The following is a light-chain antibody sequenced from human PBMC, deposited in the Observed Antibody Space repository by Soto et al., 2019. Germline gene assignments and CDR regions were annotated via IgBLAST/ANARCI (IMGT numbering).Light chain of an antibody. V-gene: IGKV1-5*03. CDR2: KAS. CDR3: QQYNSYSWT. J-gene: IGKJ1*01. CDR1: QSIISY. Sequence: DIQMTQSPSSLSASVGYRVTITCRASQSIISYLNWYQQKPGKAPKLLIYKASSLESGVPSRFSGSGSGTEFTLTISSLQPDDFATYYCQQYNSYSWTFGQGTKVDIK.